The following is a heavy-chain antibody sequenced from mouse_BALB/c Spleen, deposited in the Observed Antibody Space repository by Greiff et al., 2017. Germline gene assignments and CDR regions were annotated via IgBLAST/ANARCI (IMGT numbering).Heavy chain of an antibody. V-gene: IGHV5-12-2*01. CDR2: ISNGGGST. CDR3: ARQGFHYYGSSSYAMDY. J-gene: IGHJ4*01. CDR1: GFTFSSYT. D-gene: IGHD1-1*01. Sequence: EVMLVESGGGLVQPGGSLKLSCAASGFTFSSYTMPWVRQTPEKRLEWVAYISNGGGSTYYPDTVKGRFTISRDNAKNTLYLQMSSLKSEDTAMYYCARQGFHYYGSSSYAMDYWGQGTSVTVSS.